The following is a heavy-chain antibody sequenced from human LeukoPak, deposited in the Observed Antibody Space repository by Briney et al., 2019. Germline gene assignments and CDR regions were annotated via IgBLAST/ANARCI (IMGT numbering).Heavy chain of an antibody. CDR2: ISYDGSST. D-gene: IGHD7-27*01. Sequence: GGSLRLSCAASGFTFSSYAMHWVRQAPGKGLEWVAIISYDGSSTYYADSVKGRFTISRDISKNTLYLQMNSLRTEDTAVYYCASLTGPFDYWGQGTLVTVSS. CDR3: ASLTGPFDY. CDR1: GFTFSSYA. J-gene: IGHJ4*02. V-gene: IGHV3-30-3*01.